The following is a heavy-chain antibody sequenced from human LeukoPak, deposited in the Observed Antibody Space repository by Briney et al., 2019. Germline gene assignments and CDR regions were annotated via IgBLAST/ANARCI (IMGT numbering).Heavy chain of an antibody. D-gene: IGHD2-2*01. CDR2: INPNSGGT. CDR1: GYTFTGYY. CDR3: ARESTYYYYYMDV. J-gene: IGHJ6*03. Sequence: VASVKVSCKASGYTFTGYYVHWVRQAPGQGLEWMGWINPNSGGTNYAQKFQGRLTMTRVTSISTAFMELSRLRSDDTAVYYCARESTYYYYYMDVWGKGTTVTVSS. V-gene: IGHV1-2*02.